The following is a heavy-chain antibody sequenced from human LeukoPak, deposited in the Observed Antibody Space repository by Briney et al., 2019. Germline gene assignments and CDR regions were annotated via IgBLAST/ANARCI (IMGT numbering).Heavy chain of an antibody. J-gene: IGHJ3*02. CDR1: GYTFTGYY. CDR2: INPNSGGT. D-gene: IGHD3-10*01. Sequence: GASVKVSCKASGYTFTGYYMHWVRQAPGQGLEWKGWINPNSGGTNYAQEFQGRVTMTRDTSISTAYMELSRLRSDDTAVYYCARTYYYGSGSYYAAFDIWGQGTMVTVSS. CDR3: ARTYYYGSGSYYAAFDI. V-gene: IGHV1-2*02.